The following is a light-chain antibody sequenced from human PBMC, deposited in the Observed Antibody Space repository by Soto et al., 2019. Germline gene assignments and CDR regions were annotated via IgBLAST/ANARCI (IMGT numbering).Light chain of an antibody. CDR2: EDN. CDR1: SGRIADNY. V-gene: IGLV6-57*01. Sequence: NFMLTQPHSVSGSPGKTVTISCTRSSGRIADNYVQWYQQRPGSSPTTVIYEDNQRPSGVPDRFSGSIDSSSNSASLTISGLETEDEADYYCQSYDTSNHDVVFGGGTKLTVL. J-gene: IGLJ2*01. CDR3: QSYDTSNHDVV.